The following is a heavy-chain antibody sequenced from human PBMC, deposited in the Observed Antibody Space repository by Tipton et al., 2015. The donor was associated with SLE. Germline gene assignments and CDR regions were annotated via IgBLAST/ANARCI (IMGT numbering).Heavy chain of an antibody. D-gene: IGHD5-18*01. CDR2: ISAYNG. CDR3: ARGSIQLWGGGAFDI. Sequence: QLVQSGAEVKKPGASVKVSCKASGYTFTSYGISWVRQAPGQGLEWMGWISAYNGNTMTTDTSTSTAYMELRSLRSDGAAVYYCARGSIQLWGGGAFDIWGQGTMVTVSS. V-gene: IGHV1-18*01. J-gene: IGHJ3*02. CDR1: GYTFTSYG.